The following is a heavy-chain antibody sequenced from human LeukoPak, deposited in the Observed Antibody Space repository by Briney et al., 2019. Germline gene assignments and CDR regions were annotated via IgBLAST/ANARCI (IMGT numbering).Heavy chain of an antibody. J-gene: IGHJ4*02. V-gene: IGHV4-34*01. CDR3: ARGSAAAIYYFDY. Sequence: SETLSLTCAVYGGSFSGYYWSWIRQPPGKGLEWIGSIYYSGSTYYNPSLKSRVTISVDTSKNQFSLKLSSVTAADTAVYYCARGSAAAIYYFDYWGQGTLVTVSS. CDR1: GGSFSGYY. CDR2: IYYSGST. D-gene: IGHD6-13*01.